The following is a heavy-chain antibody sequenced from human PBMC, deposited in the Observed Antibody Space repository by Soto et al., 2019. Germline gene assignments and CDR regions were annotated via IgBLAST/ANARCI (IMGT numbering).Heavy chain of an antibody. CDR2: IIPIFGTA. CDR3: GKDVSNNLSVSLSWFDP. V-gene: IGHV1-69*06. Sequence: QVQLVQSGAEVKKPGSSVKVSCKASGGTFSSYAISWVRQAPGQGLEWMGGIIPIFGTANYAQKFQGRVTIPPNNSTSTANMELSSRRSEDTAVYSGGKDVSNNLSVSLSWFDPWGQGTLSPSPQ. CDR1: GGTFSSYA. J-gene: IGHJ5*02. D-gene: IGHD1-26*01.